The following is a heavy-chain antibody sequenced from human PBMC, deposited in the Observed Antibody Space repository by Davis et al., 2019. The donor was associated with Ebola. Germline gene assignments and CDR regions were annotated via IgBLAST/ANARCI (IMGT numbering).Heavy chain of an antibody. CDR3: ARETSIEATGTSGF. CDR1: GFTFSTYW. V-gene: IGHV3-21*01. Sequence: GESLKISCNASGFTFSTYWMHWVRQAPGKGLEWVSSISSSGRYRYYAVSVKGRFTISRDNAKNSLYLQMNSLRAEDTAVYYCARETSIEATGTSGFWGQGTLVTVSS. D-gene: IGHD6-13*01. CDR2: ISSSGRYR. J-gene: IGHJ4*02.